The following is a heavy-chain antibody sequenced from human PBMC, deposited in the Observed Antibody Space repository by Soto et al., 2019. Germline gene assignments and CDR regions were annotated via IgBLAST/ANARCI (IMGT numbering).Heavy chain of an antibody. CDR3: ARGNIAAALVY. Sequence: SETLSLTCAVYGGSISGHYWNWIRQPPWKGLEWIGEINHSGRTNYNPSLKSRVTISVDTSKNQFSLNLGSVTAADTAVYYCARGNIAAALVYWGQGTLVTVSS. CDR1: GGSISGHY. D-gene: IGHD6-13*01. V-gene: IGHV4-34*01. CDR2: INHSGRT. J-gene: IGHJ4*02.